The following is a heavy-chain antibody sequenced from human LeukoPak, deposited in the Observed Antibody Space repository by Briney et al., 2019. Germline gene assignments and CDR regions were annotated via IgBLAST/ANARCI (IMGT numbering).Heavy chain of an antibody. CDR2: IYYSGST. V-gene: IGHV4-59*12. CDR1: GGSISSYY. CDR3: ARGMYDYSNYVGAFDI. Sequence: ASETLSLTCTVSGGSISSYYWSWIRQPPGKGLEWIGYIYYSGSTNYNPSLKSRVTISVDTSKNQFSLKLSSVTAADTAVYYCARGMYDYSNYVGAFDIWGQGTMVTVSS. D-gene: IGHD4-11*01. J-gene: IGHJ3*02.